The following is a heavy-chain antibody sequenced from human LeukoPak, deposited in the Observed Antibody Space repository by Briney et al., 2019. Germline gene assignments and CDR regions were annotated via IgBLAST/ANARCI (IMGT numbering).Heavy chain of an antibody. V-gene: IGHV1-2*02. D-gene: IGHD6-19*01. J-gene: IGHJ6*03. CDR3: ASNSGSNNYYYYYHMDV. CDR2: INPNSGGT. CDR1: GYTFTGYY. Sequence: ASVKVSCKASGYTFTGYYMHWVRQAPGQGLEWMGWINPNSGGTNYAQKFQDRVTMTRDTSISTAYMELSRLRSDDTAVYYCASNSGSNNYYYYYHMDVWGKGTTVTVSS.